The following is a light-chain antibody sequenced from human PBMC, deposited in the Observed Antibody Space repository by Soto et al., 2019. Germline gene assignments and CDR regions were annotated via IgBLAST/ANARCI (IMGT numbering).Light chain of an antibody. CDR3: QQYNSYSPWT. J-gene: IGKJ5*01. V-gene: IGKV1-5*01. CDR1: QSISSW. CDR2: DAS. Sequence: DIQMTQSPSTLSASVGDRVTITCLASQSISSWLAWYQQKPGKAPKLLIYDASSLESGVPSRFSGSGSGTEFTLTVSSLQPDDFATYYCQQYNSYSPWTFGQGTRLEIK.